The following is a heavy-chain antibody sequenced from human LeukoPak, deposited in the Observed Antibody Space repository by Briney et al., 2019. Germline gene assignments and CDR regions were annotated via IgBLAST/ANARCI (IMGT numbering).Heavy chain of an antibody. J-gene: IGHJ4*02. V-gene: IGHV6-1*01. CDR1: GGSVSRNSAA. D-gene: IGHD6-19*01. Sequence: SQTLSLTCAISGGSVSRNSAAWNWIRQSPSRGLEGLGRTYYRSKWYNDYAVSVKSRITINPPTSKTQFSLQLNSVTPEDTAVYYCARVGGLGSGWRSYFDYWGQGTLVTVSS. CDR2: TYYRSKWYN. CDR3: ARVGGLGSGWRSYFDY.